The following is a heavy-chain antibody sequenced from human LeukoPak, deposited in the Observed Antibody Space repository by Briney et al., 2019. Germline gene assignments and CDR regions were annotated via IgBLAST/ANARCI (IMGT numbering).Heavy chain of an antibody. V-gene: IGHV3-7*01. Sequence: PGGSLRLSCAASGFIFSSYAMSWVRQAPGKGLEWVANIKEDGSEKYYVDSVKGRFTISRDNAKNSLYLQMNSLRAEDTAVYYCAREGDSRFRQSDYWGQGTLVTVSS. CDR3: AREGDSRFRQSDY. CDR2: IKEDGSEK. D-gene: IGHD6-13*01. CDR1: GFIFSSYA. J-gene: IGHJ4*02.